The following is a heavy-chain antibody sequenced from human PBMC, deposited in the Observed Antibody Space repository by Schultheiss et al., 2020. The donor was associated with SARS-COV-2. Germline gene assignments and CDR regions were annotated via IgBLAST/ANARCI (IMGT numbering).Heavy chain of an antibody. D-gene: IGHD3-22*01. CDR1: GFTVSSNY. CDR3: ARATMIEGIDY. J-gene: IGHJ4*02. V-gene: IGHV3-66*02. Sequence: GGSLRLSCAASGFTVSSNYMSWVRQAPGKGLEWVSVIYSGGSTYYADSVKGRITISRDNSKNTLYLQMDSLRTEDTAVYYCARATMIEGIDYWGQGTLVTVSS. CDR2: IYSGGST.